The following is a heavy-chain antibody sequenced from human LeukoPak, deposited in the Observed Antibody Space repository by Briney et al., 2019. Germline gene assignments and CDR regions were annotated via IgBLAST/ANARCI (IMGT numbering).Heavy chain of an antibody. J-gene: IGHJ4*02. D-gene: IGHD3-22*01. V-gene: IGHV3-73*01. CDR3: TRGSSGYPLDY. Sequence: PGGSLRLSCAASGFTFSGSTMHWVRQASGKGLEWVGRIRSKANNYATAYATSVKGRFTLSRDDSKNTAYLQMNSLKTEDTAVYYCTRGSSGYPLDYWGQGTLVTVSS. CDR1: GFTFSGST. CDR2: IRSKANNYAT.